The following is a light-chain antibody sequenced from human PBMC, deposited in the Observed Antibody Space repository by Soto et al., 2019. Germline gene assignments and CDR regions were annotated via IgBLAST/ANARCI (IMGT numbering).Light chain of an antibody. J-gene: IGKJ1*01. V-gene: IGKV3-11*01. CDR2: DAS. Sequence: EIVSTQSPATLSLSPGERATLSCRASQSVSSYLAWYQQKPGQAPGLLIYDASNRATGIPARFSGSGSGTDFALTISSLEPEDFEVYYCQQRSNWPWTFGQGTKVEIK. CDR1: QSVSSY. CDR3: QQRSNWPWT.